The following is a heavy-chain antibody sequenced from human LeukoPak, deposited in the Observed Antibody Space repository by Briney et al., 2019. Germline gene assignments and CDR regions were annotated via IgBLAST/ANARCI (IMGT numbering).Heavy chain of an antibody. V-gene: IGHV3-7*01. Sequence: VGSLRLSCAASGFTFTTYWMSWVRQAPGKGLEWVANIKHDGSEKYYVDSVKGRFTISRDNAKNLLYLEMNSLRVEDTAVYYCARDRYFSYWGQGTLVTVSS. J-gene: IGHJ4*02. D-gene: IGHD3-16*02. CDR1: GFTFTTYW. CDR3: ARDRYFSY. CDR2: IKHDGSEK.